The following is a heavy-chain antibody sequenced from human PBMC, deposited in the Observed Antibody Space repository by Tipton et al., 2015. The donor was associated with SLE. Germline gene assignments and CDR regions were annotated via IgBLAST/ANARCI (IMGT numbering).Heavy chain of an antibody. V-gene: IGHV3-43*01. CDR3: TRTEN. J-gene: IGHJ4*02. CDR1: GFTFDDYT. Sequence: GSLRLSCAASGFTFDDYTMHWVRQAPGKGLEWVSLISWDGGSTYYADSVKGRFTISRDNSKNSLYLQMNSRRAEDTAVYYCTRTENWGQGTLVTVSS. CDR2: ISWDGGST.